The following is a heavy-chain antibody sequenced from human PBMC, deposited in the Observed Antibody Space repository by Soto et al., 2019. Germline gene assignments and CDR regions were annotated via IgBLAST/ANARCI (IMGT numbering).Heavy chain of an antibody. CDR3: ARDPSIRSQPDY. J-gene: IGHJ4*02. CDR1: GFTFNDYY. V-gene: IGHV3-11*05. D-gene: IGHD3-3*02. Sequence: QVQLVESGGGLVKPGGSLRLSCAASGFTFNDYYMTWIRQAPGTGLEWVSYISSTGSYTKYADSVKGRFTISRDNAKNSLYLQMDSLRDEDTGIYYCARDPSIRSQPDYWGRGTQVTVSS. CDR2: ISSTGSYT.